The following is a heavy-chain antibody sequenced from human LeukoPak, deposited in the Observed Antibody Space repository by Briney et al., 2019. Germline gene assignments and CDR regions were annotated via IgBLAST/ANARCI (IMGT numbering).Heavy chain of an antibody. CDR2: IYYSGST. CDR1: GGSISSYY. Sequence: SETLSLTCTVSGGSISSYYWSWIRQPPGKGLEWIGYIYYSGSTNYNPSLKSRVTISVDTSKNQFSLKLSSVTAADTAVYYCARQAILTGYIDYWGQGPLVTVSS. CDR3: ARQAILTGYIDY. D-gene: IGHD3-9*01. J-gene: IGHJ4*02. V-gene: IGHV4-59*08.